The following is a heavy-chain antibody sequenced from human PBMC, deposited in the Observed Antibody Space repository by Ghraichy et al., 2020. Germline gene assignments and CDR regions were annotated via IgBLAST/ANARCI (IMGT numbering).Heavy chain of an antibody. V-gene: IGHV6-1*01. J-gene: IGHJ6*03. D-gene: IGHD6-13*01. CDR1: GDSVSSNSAA. CDR3: ARVEEQVAAAGTYYYYMDV. Sequence: QTLSLTCAISGDSVSSNSAAWNWIRQSPSRGLEWLGRTYYRSKWYNDYAVSVKSRITINPDTSKNQFSLQLNSVTPEDTAVYYCARVEEQVAAAGTYYYYMDVWGKGTTVTVSS. CDR2: TYYRSKWYN.